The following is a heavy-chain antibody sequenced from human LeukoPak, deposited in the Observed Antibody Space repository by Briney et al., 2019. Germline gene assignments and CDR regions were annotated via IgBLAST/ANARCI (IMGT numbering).Heavy chain of an antibody. CDR2: IIAIFGTA. CDR3: ARASECSGGSCPISY. J-gene: IGHJ4*02. D-gene: IGHD2-15*01. V-gene: IGHV1-69*05. CDR1: GVTFSSYA. Sequence: GASVKVSCKASGVTFSSYAISWVRQAPGQGLEWMGRIIAIFGTANYAQKFQGRVTITTDESTSTAYMELRSPRSEDTAVYYGARASECSGGSCPISYWGQGTLVTLSS.